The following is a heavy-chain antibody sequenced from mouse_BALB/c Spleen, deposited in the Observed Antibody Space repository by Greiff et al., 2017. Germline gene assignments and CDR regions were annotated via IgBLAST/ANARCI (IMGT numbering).Heavy chain of an antibody. J-gene: IGHJ4*01. V-gene: IGHV1S56*01. CDR1: GYTFTSYY. CDR2: IYPGDGST. Sequence: VHLVESGPELVKPGASVKMSCKASGYTFTSYYIHWVKQRPGQGLEWIGWIYPGDGSTKYNEKFKGKTTLTADKSSSTAYMLLSSLTSEDSAIYFCARGTGGNAMDYWGQGTSVTVSS. CDR3: ARGTGGNAMDY. D-gene: IGHD4-1*01.